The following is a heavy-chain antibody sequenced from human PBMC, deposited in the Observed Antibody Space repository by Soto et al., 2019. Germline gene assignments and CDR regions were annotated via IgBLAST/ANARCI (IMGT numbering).Heavy chain of an antibody. Sequence: GGSLRLSCAASGFTFSDYYMSWMRQAPGKGLEWVSHISIRSSYINYADSVKGRFTISRDNAKNTLYLQMNSLRADDTAVYYCARNHSLGGNCYGKFDFWGQGTLVTVSS. CDR1: GFTFSDYY. CDR2: ISIRSSYI. D-gene: IGHD5-18*01. CDR3: ARNHSLGGNCYGKFDF. J-gene: IGHJ4*02. V-gene: IGHV3-11*06.